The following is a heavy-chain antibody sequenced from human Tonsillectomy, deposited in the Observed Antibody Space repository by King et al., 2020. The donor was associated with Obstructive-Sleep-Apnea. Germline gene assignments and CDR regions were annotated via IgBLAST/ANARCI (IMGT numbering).Heavy chain of an antibody. Sequence: QLVQSGGGLVQPGRSLRLSCAASGFTFDDYAMHWVRQAPGKGLEWVSGISWNSGSIAYADSVKGRFTISRDNAKNSLYLEMNSLRAEDTALYYCAKDCCPNDWYQKYFDYWGQGTLVTVSS. D-gene: IGHD3-9*01. CDR2: ISWNSGSI. J-gene: IGHJ4*02. CDR3: AKDCCPNDWYQKYFDY. V-gene: IGHV3-9*01. CDR1: GFTFDDYA.